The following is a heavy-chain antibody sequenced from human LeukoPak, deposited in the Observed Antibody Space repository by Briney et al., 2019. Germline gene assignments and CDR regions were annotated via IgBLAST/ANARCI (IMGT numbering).Heavy chain of an antibody. D-gene: IGHD6-19*01. J-gene: IGHJ5*02. Sequence: GGSLRLSCAASGFTFRSYAMSWVRQAPGKGLEWVSAISGSGGSTYYADSVKGRFTISRDNSKNTLYLQMNSLRAEDTAVYYCAKDNGSGWYGGGFDPWGQGTLVTVSS. CDR3: AKDNGSGWYGGGFDP. CDR2: ISGSGGST. CDR1: GFTFRSYA. V-gene: IGHV3-23*01.